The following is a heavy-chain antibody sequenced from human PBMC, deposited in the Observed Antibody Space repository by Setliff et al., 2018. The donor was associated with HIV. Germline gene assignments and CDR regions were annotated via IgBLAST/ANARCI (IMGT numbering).Heavy chain of an antibody. D-gene: IGHD1-26*01. CDR3: ARSYGTSDHSRHWYY. J-gene: IGHJ4*02. CDR1: GGSIASSTHY. V-gene: IGHV4-61*09. CDR2: IYTSGSTSGST. Sequence: SSETLSLTCTVSGGSIASSTHYWAWIRQPAGKGLEWIGHIYTSGSTSGSTYYNPSLKSRVIISVDMSKNQFSLKLSSVTAADTAVYYCARSYGTSDHSRHWYYWGQGMLVTSPQ.